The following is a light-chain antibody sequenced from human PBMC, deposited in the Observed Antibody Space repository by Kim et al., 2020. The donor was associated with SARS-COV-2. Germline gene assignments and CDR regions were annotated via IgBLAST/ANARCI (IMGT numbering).Light chain of an antibody. CDR1: SSDVGGFNY. CDR2: DVT. Sequence: LTQPASVSGSPGQSITISCTGTSSDVGGFNYVSWYRQHPGKAPKLMIYDVTKRPSGVSNRFSGSKSGNTASLTISGLQAEDEADYYCNSYTSRSTYVFGSGTKVTVL. J-gene: IGLJ1*01. CDR3: NSYTSRSTYV. V-gene: IGLV2-14*03.